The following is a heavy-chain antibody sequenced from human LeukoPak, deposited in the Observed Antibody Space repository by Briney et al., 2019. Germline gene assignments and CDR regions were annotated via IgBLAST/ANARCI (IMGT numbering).Heavy chain of an antibody. CDR2: IYYSGST. Sequence: PSETLSLTCTVSGGSISSSSYYWGWIRQPPGKGLEWRGSIYYSGSTYYNPSLKSRVTISVDTSKNQFSLKLSSVTAADTAVYYCARGFPFGEFNPYYFDYWGQGTLVTVSS. CDR3: ARGFPFGEFNPYYFDY. CDR1: GGSISSSSYY. D-gene: IGHD3-10*01. J-gene: IGHJ4*02. V-gene: IGHV4-39*07.